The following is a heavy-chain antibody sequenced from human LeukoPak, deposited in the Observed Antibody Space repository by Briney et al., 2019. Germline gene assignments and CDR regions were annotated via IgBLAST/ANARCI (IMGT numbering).Heavy chain of an antibody. D-gene: IGHD2-21*01. Sequence: PSETLSLTCTVSDGSISGDNYYWSWIRQLPGKGLEWIGYIYNSGTTYYNPSLKSRVIISVDTSKNQFSLKLKSVTAADTAMYYCARGARFFAYYDYWGQGTLVTVSS. CDR1: DGSISGDNYY. CDR3: ARGARFFAYYDY. V-gene: IGHV4-31*03. CDR2: IYNSGTT. J-gene: IGHJ4*02.